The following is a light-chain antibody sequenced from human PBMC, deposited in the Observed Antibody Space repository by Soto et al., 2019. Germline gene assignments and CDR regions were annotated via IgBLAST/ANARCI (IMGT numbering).Light chain of an antibody. V-gene: IGKV3-20*01. Sequence: EIVLTQSPGTLSLSPGERATLSCRASQSVTNNYLAWYQQKPGQPPRLLIYGTSYRSSDIPCRFSGSGFGTDFTLTISRLEPEDFAVYYCQQHGTSPPTFGQGTKVEIK. CDR3: QQHGTSPPT. CDR2: GTS. CDR1: QSVTNNY. J-gene: IGKJ1*01.